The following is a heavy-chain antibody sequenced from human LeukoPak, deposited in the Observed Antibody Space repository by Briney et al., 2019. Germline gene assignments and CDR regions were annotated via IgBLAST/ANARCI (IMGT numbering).Heavy chain of an antibody. V-gene: IGHV3-48*04. J-gene: IGHJ6*03. CDR1: GFTFSSYS. Sequence: GGSLRLSCAASGFTFSSYSMNWVRQAPGKGLEWVSYISSSSSTIYYADSVKGRFTISRDNAKNSLYLQMNSLRAEDTAVYYCARVYKGSWYEVYYYYYYMDVWGKGTTVTISS. D-gene: IGHD6-13*01. CDR2: ISSSSSTI. CDR3: ARVYKGSWYEVYYYYYYMDV.